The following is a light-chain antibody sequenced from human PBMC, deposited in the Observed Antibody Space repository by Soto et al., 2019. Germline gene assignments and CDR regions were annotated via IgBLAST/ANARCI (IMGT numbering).Light chain of an antibody. J-gene: IGKJ2*01. CDR2: QAS. Sequence: DIQMTQSPSTLSASVGDRVTITCRASQSISSWLAWYQQKPGKAPKLLIYQASSLESGVPPRFSGSGSGTEFTLTNSSLQPEDFATYYCQQYNSYSPYTFGQGTKLEIK. CDR1: QSISSW. V-gene: IGKV1-5*03. CDR3: QQYNSYSPYT.